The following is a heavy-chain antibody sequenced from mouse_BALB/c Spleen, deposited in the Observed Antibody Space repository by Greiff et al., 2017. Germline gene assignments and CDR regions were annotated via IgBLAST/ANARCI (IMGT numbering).Heavy chain of an antibody. CDR1: GFTFSSYG. D-gene: IGHD2-3*01. CDR2: ISSGGSYT. CDR3: ARRGEGYSWFAY. J-gene: IGHJ3*01. V-gene: IGHV5-6*02. Sequence: EVNPVESGGELVKPGGSLKLSCAASGFTFSSYGMSWVRQTPDKRLEWVATISSGGSYTYYPDSVKGRFTISRDNANNTLYLQMSSLKSEDTAMYSCARRGEGYSWFAYWGQGTLVTVSA.